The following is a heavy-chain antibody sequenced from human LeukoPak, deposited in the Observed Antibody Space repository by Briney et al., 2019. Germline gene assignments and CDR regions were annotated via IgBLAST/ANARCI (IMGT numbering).Heavy chain of an antibody. V-gene: IGHV3-21*01. Sequence: GGSLRLSCAASGFTFSSYSMNWVRQAPGKGLEWVSSISSSSSYIYYTDSVKGRFTISRDNAKNSLYLQMNSLRAEDTAVYYCARDGAGIAAYWGQGTLVTVSS. D-gene: IGHD6-13*01. CDR2: ISSSSSYI. CDR1: GFTFSSYS. CDR3: ARDGAGIAAY. J-gene: IGHJ4*02.